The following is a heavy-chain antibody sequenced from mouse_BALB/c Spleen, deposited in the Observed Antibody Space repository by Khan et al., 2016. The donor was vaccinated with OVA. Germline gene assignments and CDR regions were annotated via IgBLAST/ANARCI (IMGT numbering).Heavy chain of an antibody. Sequence: VQLQQSGPGLVKPSQSLSLTCSVTGYSITSGYFWNWIRQFPGNKLEWMGYISYDGNSNYNPSLKNRISITRDTSKNQFFLQLNSVTPEDIATXYCARGGSSGPAWFAYWGQGTSVTVSA. V-gene: IGHV3-6*02. CDR1: GYSITSGYF. D-gene: IGHD3-1*01. CDR2: ISYDGNS. CDR3: ARGGSSGPAWFAY. J-gene: IGHJ3*01.